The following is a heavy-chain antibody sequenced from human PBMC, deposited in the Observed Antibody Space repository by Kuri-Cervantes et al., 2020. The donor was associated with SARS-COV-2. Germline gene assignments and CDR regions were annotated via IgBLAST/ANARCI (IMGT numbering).Heavy chain of an antibody. D-gene: IGHD3-10*01. V-gene: IGHV1-69*05. Sequence: SVKVFCKASGGTFSNYALSWVRQAPGQGLEWMGGIIPIFGTANYAQKFQGRVTITMDESTSTAYMELSSLRYEDTAVYYCARERDYYGSGYIWGQGTTVTVSS. CDR1: GGTFSNYA. CDR3: ARERDYYGSGYI. J-gene: IGHJ3*02. CDR2: IIPIFGTA.